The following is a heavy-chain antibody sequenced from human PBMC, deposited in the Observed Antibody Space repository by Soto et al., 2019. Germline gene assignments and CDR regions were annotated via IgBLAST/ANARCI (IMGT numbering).Heavy chain of an antibody. D-gene: IGHD3-3*02. CDR3: ARDYTFPDY. V-gene: IGHV1-18*01. CDR2: SSTSNGDT. Sequence: QVQLVQSGAEVKKPGASVKVSCKTSGYTFTNYGITWVRQAPGQGLEWMGWSSTSNGDTNYVQKFQGRVTMTTDTSTGTGYMELRSLTSDDTAVYYCARDYTFPDYWGQGTLVTVSS. CDR1: GYTFTNYG. J-gene: IGHJ4*02.